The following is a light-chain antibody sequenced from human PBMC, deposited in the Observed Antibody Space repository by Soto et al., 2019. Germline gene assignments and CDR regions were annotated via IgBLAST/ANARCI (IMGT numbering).Light chain of an antibody. Sequence: QPVLTQPASVSGSPGQSITISCTGTSRDVGGFNYVSWYQQHPGKVPKLIIYDVINRPSGVSNRFSGSKSGNTASLTISGLQAEDEADYYCSSYSSSATPVFGGGTKVTVL. J-gene: IGLJ3*02. CDR2: DVI. V-gene: IGLV2-14*01. CDR3: SSYSSSATPV. CDR1: SRDVGGFNY.